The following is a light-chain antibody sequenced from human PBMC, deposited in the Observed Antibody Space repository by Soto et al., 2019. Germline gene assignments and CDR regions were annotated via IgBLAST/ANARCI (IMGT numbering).Light chain of an antibody. V-gene: IGKV3-15*01. CDR2: GAF. Sequence: DIVLTQSPATLSLSPVERATLSCRASQSVSSYLAWYQQKPGQAPSLLIYGAFTRATGIPARFSGTGSGTEFTLTISSLQSEDFALYYCQQYNDWPLTFGQGTKVDIK. CDR1: QSVSSY. CDR3: QQYNDWPLT. J-gene: IGKJ1*01.